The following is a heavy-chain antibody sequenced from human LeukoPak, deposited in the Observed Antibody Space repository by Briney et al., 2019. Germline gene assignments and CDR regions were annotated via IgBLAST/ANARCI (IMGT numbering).Heavy chain of an antibody. V-gene: IGHV4-59*08. CDR2: IFYSGTI. CDR3: ARHPPRADIGYAFDI. Sequence: PSETLSLTCAVSGGSISNDYWSWIRRPPRKGLEWIVYIFYSGTINYNPSLNSRVTISVDTSKNQFSLRLTSVTAADTAVYYCARHPPRADIGYAFDIWSQGTLVTVSS. CDR1: GGSISNDY. D-gene: IGHD2-15*01. J-gene: IGHJ3*02.